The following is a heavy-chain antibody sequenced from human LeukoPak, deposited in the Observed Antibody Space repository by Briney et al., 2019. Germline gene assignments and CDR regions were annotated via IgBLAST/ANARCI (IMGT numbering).Heavy chain of an antibody. CDR1: GFTLDDYA. CDR3: AKDETYSSSSGFDY. CDR2: ISWNSGSI. V-gene: IGHV3-9*03. D-gene: IGHD6-6*01. Sequence: PGGSLRLSCAASGFTLDDYAMHWVRQAPGKGLEWVSGISWNSGSIGYADSVKGRFTISRDNAKNSLYLQMNSLRAEDMALYYCAKDETYSSSSGFDYWGQGTLVTVSS. J-gene: IGHJ4*02.